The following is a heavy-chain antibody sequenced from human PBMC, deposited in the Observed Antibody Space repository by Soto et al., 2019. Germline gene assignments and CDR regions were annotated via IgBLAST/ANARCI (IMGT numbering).Heavy chain of an antibody. Sequence: PSETLSLTCAVYGGSFSGYYWSWIRQPPGKGLEWIGEINHSGSTNYNPSLKSRVTISVDTSKNQFSLKLSSVTAADTAVYYCARDVAARPDWFDPWGQGTLVTVSS. V-gene: IGHV4-34*01. CDR3: ARDVAARPDWFDP. CDR1: GGSFSGYY. J-gene: IGHJ5*02. D-gene: IGHD6-6*01. CDR2: INHSGST.